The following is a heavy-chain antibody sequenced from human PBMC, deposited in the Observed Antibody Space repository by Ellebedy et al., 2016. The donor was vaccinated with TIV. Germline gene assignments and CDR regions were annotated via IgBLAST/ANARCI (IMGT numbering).Heavy chain of an antibody. J-gene: IGHJ4*03. V-gene: IGHV3-13*01. D-gene: IGHD2-21*01. CDR3: ARVRFGDTAVDY. Sequence: GGSLRLSCAASGFTFSSYDMHWVRQGTGKGLEWVPAIGTAGDTYYPGSVKGRFTISRENAKNSLYLQITSLRAEDTAVYYCARVRFGDTAVDYWGQGTLVTVFS. CDR2: IGTAGDT. CDR1: GFTFSSYD.